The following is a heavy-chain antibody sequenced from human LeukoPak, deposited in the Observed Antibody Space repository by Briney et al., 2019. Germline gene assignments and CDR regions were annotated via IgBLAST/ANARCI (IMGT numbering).Heavy chain of an antibody. J-gene: IGHJ3*02. CDR2: ISYDGSNK. Sequence: GGSLRLSCAASGFTFSSYAMHWVRQAPGKGLEWVAVISYDGSNKYYADSVKGRFTISRDNSKNTLYLQMNSLRAEDTAVYYCAKHQGAFDIWGQGTMVTVSS. D-gene: IGHD2-2*01. CDR3: AKHQGAFDI. V-gene: IGHV3-30-3*01. CDR1: GFTFSSYA.